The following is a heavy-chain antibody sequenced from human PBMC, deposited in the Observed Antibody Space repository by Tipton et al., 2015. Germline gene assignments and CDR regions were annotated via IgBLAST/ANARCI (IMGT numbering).Heavy chain of an antibody. CDR2: ITRDGDTT. J-gene: IGHJ5*01. Sequence: GSLRLSCAGSGFSFDDYAMHWVRQVPGKGLEWVSLITRDGDTTYYADSVKGRFTISRDNSKSSLYLQMNSLSAEDAALYFCVKDKGHGPGTHSNFGGLDSWGQGTLVTVSS. D-gene: IGHD3-10*01. CDR3: VKDKGHGPGTHSNFGGLDS. V-gene: IGHV3-43D*03. CDR1: GFSFDDYA.